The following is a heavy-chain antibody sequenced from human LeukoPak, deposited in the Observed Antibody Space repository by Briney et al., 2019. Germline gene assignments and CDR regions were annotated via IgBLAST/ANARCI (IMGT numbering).Heavy chain of an antibody. CDR2: IKEDGSEK. Sequence: GGSLRLSCAVSGFTFSSYWMNWVRQAPGKGLEWVANIKEDGSEKNYVDSVKGRFTISRDNSKNTVYLQMDSLGAEDTAVYYCVRDKYDSNRSPSDIWGQGTKVTVSS. CDR3: VRDKYDSNRSPSDI. CDR1: GFTFSSYW. V-gene: IGHV3-7*03. J-gene: IGHJ3*02. D-gene: IGHD3-22*01.